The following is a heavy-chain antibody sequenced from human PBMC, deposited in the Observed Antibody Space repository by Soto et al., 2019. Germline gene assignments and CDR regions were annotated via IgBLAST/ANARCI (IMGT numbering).Heavy chain of an antibody. CDR1: GGSISSRGYY. CDR2: ISYSEST. Sequence: SETLSLTCTVSGGSISSRGYYCSWIRQLPGKGLEWIGDISYSESTDYNSSLKRRVTISADTPKNQFHLKLRLVAAAVTAVYYCGGGNDYAKIGYWGQGAQVTVSS. J-gene: IGHJ4*02. V-gene: IGHV4-31*03. D-gene: IGHD4-17*01. CDR3: GGGNDYAKIGY.